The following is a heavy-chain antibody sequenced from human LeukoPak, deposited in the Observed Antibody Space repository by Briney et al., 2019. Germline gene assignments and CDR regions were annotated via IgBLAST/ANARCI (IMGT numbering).Heavy chain of an antibody. D-gene: IGHD1-26*01. V-gene: IGHV4-59*01. CDR1: GGSITTFY. Sequence: SETLSLTCSVSGGSITTFYWSWIRRPPGKGLEWIGYFSCTGSTDYNLSLKSRVTISVDTSKNQFSLNLTSVTAADTAVYYCARVGSGSSYYFPYWGQGTLVTVSS. CDR3: ARVGSGSSYYFPY. J-gene: IGHJ4*02. CDR2: FSCTGST.